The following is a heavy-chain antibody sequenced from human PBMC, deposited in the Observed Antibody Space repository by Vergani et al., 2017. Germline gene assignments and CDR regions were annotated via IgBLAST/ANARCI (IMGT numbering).Heavy chain of an antibody. V-gene: IGHV4-34*01. CDR3: ARERYYDFWSGYYAPYYYYGMDV. CDR2: IYYSGST. D-gene: IGHD3-3*01. CDR1: GGSFSGYY. Sequence: QVQLQQWGAGLLKPSETLSLTCAVYGGSFSGYYWSWIRQPPGKGLEWIGSIYYSGSTYYNPSLKSRVTISVDTSKNQFSLKLSSVTAADTAVYYCARERYYDFWSGYYAPYYYYGMDVWGQGP. J-gene: IGHJ6*02.